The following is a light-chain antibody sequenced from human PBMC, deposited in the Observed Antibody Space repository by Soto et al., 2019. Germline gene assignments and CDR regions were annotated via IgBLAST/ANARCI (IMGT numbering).Light chain of an antibody. V-gene: IGLV2-8*01. CDR2: DVT. Sequence: QSALTQPPSAAGSPGQSVTISCTGTSGDIGGYNYVSWYQQHPGKAPKLMIYDVTKRPSGVPDRFSGSKSGNTAFLTVSGLQAEDETDYSCSSYGGNNNLVFGGGTKLTVL. CDR1: SGDIGGYNY. CDR3: SSYGGNNNLV. J-gene: IGLJ3*02.